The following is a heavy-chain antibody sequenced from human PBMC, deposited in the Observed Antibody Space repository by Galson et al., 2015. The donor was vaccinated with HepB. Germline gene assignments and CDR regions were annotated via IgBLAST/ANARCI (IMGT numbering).Heavy chain of an antibody. CDR3: ARDQVAAAGYYYGMDV. D-gene: IGHD6-13*01. CDR2: TYYRSKWYN. Sequence: CAISGDSVSSNSAAWNWIRQSPSRGLEWLGRTYYRSKWYNDYAVSVKSRITINPDTSKNQLSLQLNSVTPEDTAVYYCARDQVAAAGYYYGMDVWGQGTTVTVSS. J-gene: IGHJ6*02. V-gene: IGHV6-1*01. CDR1: GDSVSSNSAA.